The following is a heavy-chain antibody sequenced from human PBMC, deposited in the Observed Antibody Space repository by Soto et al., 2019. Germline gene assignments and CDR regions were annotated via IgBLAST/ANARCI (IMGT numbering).Heavy chain of an antibody. Sequence: SETLSLTCTVSGGSISSSSYYWGWIRQPPGKGLEWIGSIYYSGSTYYNPSLKSRVTISVDTSKNQFSLKLSSVTAADTAVYYRVNQQLGYFDYWGQGTLVTVSS. D-gene: IGHD6-13*01. V-gene: IGHV4-39*01. CDR3: VNQQLGYFDY. CDR2: IYYSGST. CDR1: GGSISSSSYY. J-gene: IGHJ4*02.